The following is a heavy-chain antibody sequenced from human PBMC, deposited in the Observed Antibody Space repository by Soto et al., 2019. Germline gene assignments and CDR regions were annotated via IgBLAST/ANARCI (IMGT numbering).Heavy chain of an antibody. J-gene: IGHJ4*02. V-gene: IGHV3-74*01. CDR3: ASWGIVVVVAATASSDDY. D-gene: IGHD2-15*01. Sequence: EVQLVESGGGLVQPGGSLRLSCAASGFTFSSYWMHWVRQAPGKGLVWVSRINSDGSSTSYADSVKGRFTISRDNAKNTLYLQMNSLRAEDTDVYYCASWGIVVVVAATASSDDYWGQGTLVTVSS. CDR1: GFTFSSYW. CDR2: INSDGSST.